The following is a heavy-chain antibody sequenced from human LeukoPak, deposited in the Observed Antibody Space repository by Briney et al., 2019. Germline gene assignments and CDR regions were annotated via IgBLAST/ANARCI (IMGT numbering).Heavy chain of an antibody. D-gene: IGHD6-19*01. V-gene: IGHV3-23*01. CDR2: ISGSGGST. J-gene: IGHJ4*02. CDR1: GFTFSSYG. Sequence: GGSLRLSCAASGFTFSSYGMSWVLQAPGKGLEWVSAISGSGGSTYYADSVKGRFTISRDNSKNTLYLQMNSLRAEDTAVYYCAKDSSGWPDYWGQGTLVTVSS. CDR3: AKDSSGWPDY.